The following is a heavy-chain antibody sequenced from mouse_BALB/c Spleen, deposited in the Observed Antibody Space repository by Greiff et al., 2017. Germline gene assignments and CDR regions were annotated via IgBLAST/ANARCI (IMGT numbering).Heavy chain of an antibody. Sequence: EVKLEESGGGLVQPGGSMKLSCVASGFTFSSYWMSWVRQSPEKGLEWVAEIRLKSDNYATHYAESVKGKFTISRDDSKSRLYLQMNSLRAEDTGIYYCTMITTYAMDYWGQGTSVTVSS. CDR2: IRLKSDNYAT. D-gene: IGHD2-4*01. J-gene: IGHJ4*01. CDR3: TMITTYAMDY. V-gene: IGHV6-6*02. CDR1: GFTFSSYW.